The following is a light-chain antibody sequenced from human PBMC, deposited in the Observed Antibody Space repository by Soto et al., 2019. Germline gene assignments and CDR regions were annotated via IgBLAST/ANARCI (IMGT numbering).Light chain of an antibody. CDR2: DVS. Sequence: QSALTQPRSVSGSPGQPVTISCTGTSSDVGGSNHVSWYQHHPGKAPKFMIYDVSKRPSGVPDRFSGSKSGNTASLTISGLQPEDEADYYCCSSAGDYTFVFGTGTKVTVL. CDR1: SSDVGGSNH. V-gene: IGLV2-11*01. CDR3: CSSAGDYTFV. J-gene: IGLJ1*01.